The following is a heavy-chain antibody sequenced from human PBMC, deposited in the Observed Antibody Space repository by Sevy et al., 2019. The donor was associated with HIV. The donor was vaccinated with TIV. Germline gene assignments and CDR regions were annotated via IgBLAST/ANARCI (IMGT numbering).Heavy chain of an antibody. D-gene: IGHD3-22*01. CDR1: GDSVSSNSVA. V-gene: IGHV6-1*01. J-gene: IGHJ3*02. CDR2: TYYRSKWYN. Sequence: SQTLSLTCAISGDSVSSNSVAWNWIRQSPSRGLEWLGRTYYRSKWYNDYAVSVKSRITINPDTSKNQFSLQLNSVTPEDTAVYHCARGNYYDSSGYYGAYDIWGQGTMVTVSS. CDR3: ARGNYYDSSGYYGAYDI.